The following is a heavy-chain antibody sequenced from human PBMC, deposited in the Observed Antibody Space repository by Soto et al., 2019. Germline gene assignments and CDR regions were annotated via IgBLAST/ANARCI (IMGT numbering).Heavy chain of an antibody. CDR1: GGTFSSYA. Sequence: QVQLVQSGAEVTKPGSSVKVSCKASGGTFSSYAISWVRQAPGQGLEWMGGIIPIFGTANYGQKFQGRVTINADESTSTAYMELSILRSENTAVYDCARSAGRGVMRHPYTYYYYGMDVWGQGTTVTVSS. CDR2: IIPIFGTA. D-gene: IGHD3-10*01. J-gene: IGHJ6*02. V-gene: IGHV1-69*01. CDR3: ARSAGRGVMRHPYTYYYYGMDV.